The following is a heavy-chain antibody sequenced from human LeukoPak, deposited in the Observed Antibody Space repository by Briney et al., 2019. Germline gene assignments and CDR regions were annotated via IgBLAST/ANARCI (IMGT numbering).Heavy chain of an antibody. CDR3: ANYYDSSGYYYLFDY. J-gene: IGHJ4*02. CDR2: IRYDGSKK. Sequence: GGSLRLSCAASGFTFSGYGMHWVRQAPGKGLEWAAFIRYDGSKKYYADSVKGRFTISRDKSKNTLYLQMNSLRAEDTAVYYCANYYDSSGYYYLFDYWGQGTLVTVSS. V-gene: IGHV3-30*02. CDR1: GFTFSGYG. D-gene: IGHD3-22*01.